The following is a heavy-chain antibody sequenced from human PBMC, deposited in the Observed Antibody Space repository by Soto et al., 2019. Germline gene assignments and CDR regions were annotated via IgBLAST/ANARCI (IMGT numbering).Heavy chain of an antibody. CDR1: GGSISSSHW. J-gene: IGHJ3*01. D-gene: IGHD3-9*01. CDR3: ARLVLTITRGAFDA. CDR2: ISHSGTS. Sequence: QVQLQESGPGLVKPSGTLSLTCAVSGGSISSSHWWTWVRQSPGKGLAYIGEISHSGTSNSNPSLTSRVTLSVDKPKNHFSLTLTSVTAADTAVYYCARLVLTITRGAFDAWGQGTLVIVSS. V-gene: IGHV4-4*02.